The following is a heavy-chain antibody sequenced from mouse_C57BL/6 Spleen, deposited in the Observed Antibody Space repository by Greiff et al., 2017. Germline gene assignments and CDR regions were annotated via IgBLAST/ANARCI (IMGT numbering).Heavy chain of an antibody. J-gene: IGHJ2*01. CDR1: GYTFTSYW. CDR3: ARTAVITTVVAPFDY. Sequence: QVQLQQPGAELVRPGSSVKLSCKASGYTFTSYWMHWVKQRPIQGLEWIGNIDPSDSETHYNQKFKDKATLTVDKSSSTAYMQLSSLTSEDSAVYYCARTAVITTVVAPFDYWGQGTTLTVSS. D-gene: IGHD1-1*01. V-gene: IGHV1-52*01. CDR2: IDPSDSET.